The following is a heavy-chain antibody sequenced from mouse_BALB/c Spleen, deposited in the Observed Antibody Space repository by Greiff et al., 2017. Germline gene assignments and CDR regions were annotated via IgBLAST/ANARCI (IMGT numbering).Heavy chain of an antibody. CDR1: GYSITSDYA. CDR3: ARLTGTSRFAY. J-gene: IGHJ3*01. V-gene: IGHV3-2*02. CDR2: ISYSGST. D-gene: IGHD4-1*01. Sequence: EVKLMESGPGLVKPSQSLSLTCTVTGYSITSDYAWNWIRQFPGNKLEWMGYISYSGSTSYNPSLKSRISITRDTSKNQFFLQLNSVTTEDTATYYCARLTGTSRFAYWGQGTLVTVSA.